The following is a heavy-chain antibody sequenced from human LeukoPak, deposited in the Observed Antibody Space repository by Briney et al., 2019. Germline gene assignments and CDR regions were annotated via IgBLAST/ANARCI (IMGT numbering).Heavy chain of an antibody. D-gene: IGHD6-19*01. CDR2: ISRSSSYI. Sequence: PGGSLRLSCAASGFTFSSYSMNWVRQAPGKGLEWVSSISRSSSYIYYADSVKGRFTISRDNAKNSLYLQMNSLRAEDTAVYYCARDLDAAVAGFDYWGQGTLVTVSS. CDR3: ARDLDAAVAGFDY. J-gene: IGHJ4*02. V-gene: IGHV3-21*01. CDR1: GFTFSSYS.